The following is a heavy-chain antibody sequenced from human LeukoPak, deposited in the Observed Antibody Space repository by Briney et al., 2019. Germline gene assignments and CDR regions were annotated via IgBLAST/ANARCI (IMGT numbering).Heavy chain of an antibody. CDR1: ADTFSGSA. CDR3: TARESSGTLLIDY. J-gene: IGHJ4*02. Sequence: PGGSLKLSCAASADTFSGSAIHWVRQASGRGLEWVGCIRSKANSYETAYAESAKGRFTISRDESGSTAYLQMNSLKIEDTAVYYCTARESSGTLLIDYWGQGTLVSVSS. D-gene: IGHD1-26*01. V-gene: IGHV3-73*01. CDR2: IRSKANSYET.